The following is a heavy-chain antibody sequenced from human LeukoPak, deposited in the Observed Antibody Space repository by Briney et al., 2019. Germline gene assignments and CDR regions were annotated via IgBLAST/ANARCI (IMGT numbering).Heavy chain of an antibody. J-gene: IGHJ4*02. CDR2: INHSGST. Sequence: SETLPLTCAVYGGSFSPYYWSWIRQPPGKGLEWIGEINHSGSTNYNPSLKSRVTISVDTSKNQFSLRLSSVTAADTAVYYCARGGFYCGGDCYVDYWGQGTLVTVSS. V-gene: IGHV4-34*01. CDR1: GGSFSPYY. D-gene: IGHD2-21*02. CDR3: ARGGFYCGGDCYVDY.